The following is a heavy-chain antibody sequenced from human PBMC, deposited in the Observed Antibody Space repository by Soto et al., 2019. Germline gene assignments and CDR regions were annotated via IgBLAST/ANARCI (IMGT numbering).Heavy chain of an antibody. Sequence: SETLSLTCPVSGCSISSGGYYWSWIRQHPGKGLEWIGYIYYSGSTYYNPSLKSRVTISVDTSKNQFSLKLSSVTAADTAVYYCARSRLNNWFDPWGQGTLVTVSS. CDR2: IYYSGST. V-gene: IGHV4-31*03. J-gene: IGHJ5*02. CDR1: GCSISSGGYY. CDR3: ARSRLNNWFDP.